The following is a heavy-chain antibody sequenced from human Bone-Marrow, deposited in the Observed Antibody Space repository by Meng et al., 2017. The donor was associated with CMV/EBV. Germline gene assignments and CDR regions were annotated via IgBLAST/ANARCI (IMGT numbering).Heavy chain of an antibody. CDR3: ARPLGAVTTYY. V-gene: IGHV1-8*03. CDR2: MSPNSGNT. J-gene: IGHJ4*02. CDR1: GYTFTSYD. Sequence: ASVKVSCKASGYTFTSYDINWVRQATGQGLEWMGWMSPNSGNTGYAQKFQGRVTITRNTSISTAYMELSSLRSEDTAVYYCARPLGAVTTYYWGQGTLVTVSS. D-gene: IGHD4-17*01.